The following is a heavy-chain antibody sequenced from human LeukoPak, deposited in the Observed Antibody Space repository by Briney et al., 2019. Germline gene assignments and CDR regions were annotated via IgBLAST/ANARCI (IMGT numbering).Heavy chain of an antibody. J-gene: IGHJ4*02. V-gene: IGHV3-30*02. CDR1: GFTFLSYG. D-gene: IGHD4-17*01. CDR3: AKFYDFGDSRGYFDH. CDR2: IRYDGSNK. Sequence: GGSLRLSCAASGFTFLSYGMHWVRQAPGKGLEWVAFIRYDGSNKYYADSVKGRFTISRDNSKNTLYLQINSLGAEDTAVYYCAKFYDFGDSRGYFDHWGQGTLVTVS.